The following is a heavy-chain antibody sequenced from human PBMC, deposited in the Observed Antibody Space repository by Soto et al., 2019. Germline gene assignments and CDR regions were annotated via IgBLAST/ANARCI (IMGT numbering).Heavy chain of an antibody. J-gene: IGHJ4*02. CDR2: ISSSGSTI. V-gene: IGHV3-11*01. CDR1: GFTFSDYY. D-gene: IGHD6-6*01. Sequence: GGSLRLSCAASGFTFSDYYMSWIRQAPGKGLEWVSYISSSGSTIYYADSVKGRFTISRDNAKNSLYLQMNSLRAEDTAVYYCARAMEYSSSLLSRAFDYWGQGTLVTVSS. CDR3: ARAMEYSSSLLSRAFDY.